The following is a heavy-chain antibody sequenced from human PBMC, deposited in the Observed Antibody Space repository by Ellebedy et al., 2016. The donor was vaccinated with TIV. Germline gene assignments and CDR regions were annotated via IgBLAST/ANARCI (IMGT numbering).Heavy chain of an antibody. CDR2: SGGNGGRS. Sequence: GESLKISXAASGFSFSTYSMHWVRQTPGKGLEFVSASGGNGGRSYYADSVKDRFTISRDDSKSMLYLHMSSLGADDTAIYYCVKDLMFFYGMDVWGQGTAVTVSS. D-gene: IGHD3-10*02. CDR1: GFSFSTYS. V-gene: IGHV3-64D*06. CDR3: VKDLMFFYGMDV. J-gene: IGHJ6*02.